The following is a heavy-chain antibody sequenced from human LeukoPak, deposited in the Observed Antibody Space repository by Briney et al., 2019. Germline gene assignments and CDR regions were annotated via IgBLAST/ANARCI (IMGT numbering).Heavy chain of an antibody. CDR3: AKGQYSSGWSEFDY. J-gene: IGHJ4*02. V-gene: IGHV3-23*01. CDR2: ISGSGGSI. D-gene: IGHD6-19*01. Sequence: PGGSLRLSCAASGFTFSSYAMSWVRQAPGKGLEWVSAISGSGGSIYYADSVKGRFTISRDNSKNTLYLQMNSLRAEDTAVYYCAKGQYSSGWSEFDYWGQGTLVTVSS. CDR1: GFTFSSYA.